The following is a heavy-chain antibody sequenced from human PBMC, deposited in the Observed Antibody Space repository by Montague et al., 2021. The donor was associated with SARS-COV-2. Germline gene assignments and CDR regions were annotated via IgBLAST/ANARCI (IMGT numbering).Heavy chain of an antibody. CDR2: IKQDGSEK. V-gene: IGHV3-7*01. J-gene: IGHJ4*02. CDR1: GFPFSSYW. D-gene: IGHD6-13*01. CDR3: ARVPSSNWYFDY. Sequence: SRSLSFSASGFPFSSYWMSWVRQAPGKGLEWVANIKQDGSEKYYVDSVKGRFTISRDNAKSSLYLQMNSLRAEDTAVYYCARVPSSNWYFDYWGQGTLVTVSS.